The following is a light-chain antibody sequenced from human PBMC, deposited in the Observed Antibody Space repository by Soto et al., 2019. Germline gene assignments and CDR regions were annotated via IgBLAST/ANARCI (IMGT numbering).Light chain of an antibody. CDR3: QQYDSPLGWS. Sequence: EVVLTQSPAALSLSPGERATLSCRASQSLTSYLAWYQQTPGQAPRLLIYDASNRATGIPPRFSGSGSGTDFTLTITRLETEDFAVYYCQQYDSPLGWSFGQGTKVDIK. V-gene: IGKV3-11*01. CDR2: DAS. J-gene: IGKJ1*01. CDR1: QSLTSY.